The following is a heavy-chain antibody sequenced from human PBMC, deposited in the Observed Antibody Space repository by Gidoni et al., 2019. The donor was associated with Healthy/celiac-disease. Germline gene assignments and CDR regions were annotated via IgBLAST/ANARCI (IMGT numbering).Heavy chain of an antibody. Sequence: QVQLQQSGPGLVKPSQTLSLTCAISGASVSSNSAAWNWIRQSPSRGLEWLGRTYYRSNWYNDYAVSVKSRITINPDTSKNQFSLQLNSVTPEDTAVYYCAREYVLSVVVVAATFRYYYYGMDVWGQGTTVTVSS. CDR3: AREYVLSVVVVAATFRYYYYGMDV. D-gene: IGHD2-15*01. V-gene: IGHV6-1*01. CDR2: TYYRSNWYN. J-gene: IGHJ6*02. CDR1: GASVSSNSAA.